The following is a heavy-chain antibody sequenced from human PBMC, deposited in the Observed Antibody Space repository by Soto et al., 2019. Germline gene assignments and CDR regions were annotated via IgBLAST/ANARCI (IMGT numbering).Heavy chain of an antibody. CDR3: VSDMQFWPLAP. J-gene: IGHJ5*02. Sequence: EVQLVESGGGLVQPGESLRLSCAASGLTFRSYWMHWVRQAPGKGLVWVSRINTDGSGAMYVDSVKGRFTISRDNAKNTRLPHMNSRRAEDTAVYYCVSDMQFWPLAPWGQGTLVTVSS. CDR2: INTDGSGA. V-gene: IGHV3-74*03. CDR1: GLTFRSYW. D-gene: IGHD3-3*02.